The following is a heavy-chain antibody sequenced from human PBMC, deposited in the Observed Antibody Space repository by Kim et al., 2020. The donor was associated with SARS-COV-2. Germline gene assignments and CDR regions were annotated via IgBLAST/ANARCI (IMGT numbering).Heavy chain of an antibody. V-gene: IGHV1-46*01. Sequence: NCAQKSQGRVTMTRDTSTSTVYMELSSLRSEDTAVYYCARGVSGTKAMDVWGQGTTVTVSS. CDR3: ARGVSGTKAMDV. D-gene: IGHD6-19*01. J-gene: IGHJ6*02.